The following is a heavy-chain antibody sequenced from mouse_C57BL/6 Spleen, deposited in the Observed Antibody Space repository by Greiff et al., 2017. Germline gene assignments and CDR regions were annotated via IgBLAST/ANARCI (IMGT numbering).Heavy chain of an antibody. D-gene: IGHD1-1*01. CDR2: ICHGGSYH. J-gene: IGHJ4*01. CDR1: GFTFSSYG. Sequence: VQLKESGGDLVKPGGSLKLSCAASGFTFSSYGMSWVRQTPDKRLEWVATICHGGSYHNYHDSVKGSFTIARDNAKKTRYLQMSSLKYENPAMYYCERHVLLRLGAMDYWGQGTTVTVSS. V-gene: IGHV5-6*01. CDR3: ERHVLLRLGAMDY.